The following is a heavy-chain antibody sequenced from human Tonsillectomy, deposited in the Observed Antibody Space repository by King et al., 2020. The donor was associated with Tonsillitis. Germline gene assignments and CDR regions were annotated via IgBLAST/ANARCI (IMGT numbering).Heavy chain of an antibody. J-gene: IGHJ4*02. Sequence: VQLVESGGGVVQPGRSLRLSCAASGFTFSSYGMHWVRQAPGKGLEWVAVIWYDGSNKYYSDSVKGRFTISRDNSKNTLYLQMSSLRADDTAVYYWARENGLSSSWVYYFDYWGQGTLVTVSS. CDR1: GFTFSSYG. V-gene: IGHV3-33*08. D-gene: IGHD6-13*01. CDR3: ARENGLSSSWVYYFDY. CDR2: IWYDGSNK.